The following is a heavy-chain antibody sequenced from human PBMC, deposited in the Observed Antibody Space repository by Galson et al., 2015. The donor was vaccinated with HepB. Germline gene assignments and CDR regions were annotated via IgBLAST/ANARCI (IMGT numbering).Heavy chain of an antibody. J-gene: IGHJ3*02. CDR3: AKVGGSYYYDSSGASGAFDI. CDR2: ISGSGGST. Sequence: SLRLSCAASGFTFSSYAMSWVRQAPGKGLEWVSAISGSGGSTYYADSVKGRFTISRDNSKNTLYLQMNSLRAEDTAVYYCAKVGGSYYYDSSGASGAFDIWGQGTMVTVSS. CDR1: GFTFSSYA. D-gene: IGHD3-22*01. V-gene: IGHV3-23*01.